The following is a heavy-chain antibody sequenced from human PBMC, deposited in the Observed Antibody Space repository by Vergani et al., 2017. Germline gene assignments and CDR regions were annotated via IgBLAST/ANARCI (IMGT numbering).Heavy chain of an antibody. CDR3: AKDSFAELATFDY. J-gene: IGHJ4*02. CDR2: ISGSGGST. V-gene: IGHV3-23*01. Sequence: EVQLLESGGGLVQPGGSLRLSCAASGFTFSSYAMSWVRQAPGKGLEWVSAISGSGGSTYDADSVKGRFTISRDNSKNTLYLQMKRLGAEDTAVYYCAKDSFAELATFDYWGQGTLVTVSS. D-gene: IGHD1-26*01. CDR1: GFTFSSYA.